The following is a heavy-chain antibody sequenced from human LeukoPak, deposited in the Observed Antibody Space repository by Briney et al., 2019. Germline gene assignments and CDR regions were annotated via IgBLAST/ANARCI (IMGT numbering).Heavy chain of an antibody. J-gene: IGHJ4*02. Sequence: SETLSLTCSVSGGSISSYYWSWIRQSPGKGLEWIGYIYSSGSTNYNPSLKSRVTVSVDTSKNQFSLKLSSVTAADTAVYYCARLGCCSSGSCLGADYWGQGTLVTVSS. CDR2: IYSSGST. CDR3: ARLGCCSSGSCLGADY. CDR1: GGSISSYY. D-gene: IGHD2-15*01. V-gene: IGHV4-59*08.